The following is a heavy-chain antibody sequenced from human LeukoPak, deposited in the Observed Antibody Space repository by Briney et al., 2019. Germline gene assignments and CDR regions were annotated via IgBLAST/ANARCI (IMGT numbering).Heavy chain of an antibody. CDR1: GDSISDGSDY. CDR2: IYYSGTI. Sequence: SETLSLTCTVSGDSISDGSDYWGWIRQPPGKGLEWIESIYYSGTIYYNPSLTSRVTISIDTSKNQFSLKLSFVTAADTAVYYCARHRGSYYGDFVYWGQGTLVTVSS. D-gene: IGHD1-26*01. J-gene: IGHJ4*02. CDR3: ARHRGSYYGDFVY. V-gene: IGHV4-39*01.